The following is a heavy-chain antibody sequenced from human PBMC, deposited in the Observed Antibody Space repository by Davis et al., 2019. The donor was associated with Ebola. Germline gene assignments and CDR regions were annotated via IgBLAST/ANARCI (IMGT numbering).Heavy chain of an antibody. J-gene: IGHJ6*02. CDR2: IWYDGSNK. Sequence: SLKISCAASGFTFSTFCMPWVRQAPGKGLEWVAVIWYDGSNKYYADSVKGRFTISRDNSKNTLYLQMNSLRAEDTAVYYCASERVRYYYGMDVWGQGTTVTVSS. CDR3: ASERVRYYYGMDV. V-gene: IGHV3-33*01. CDR1: GFTFSTFC.